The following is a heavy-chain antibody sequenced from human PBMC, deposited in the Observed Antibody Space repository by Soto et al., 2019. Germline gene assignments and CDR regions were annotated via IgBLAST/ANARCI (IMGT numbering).Heavy chain of an antibody. CDR2: MNPNSGNT. D-gene: IGHD6-13*01. J-gene: IGHJ6*02. Sequence: ASVKVSCKASGHTFTSYDINWVRQATGQGLEWMGWMNPNSGNTGYAQKFQGRVTMTRNTSISTAYMELSSLRSEDTAVYYCARGSGSSWYTYYYYGMDVWGQGTTVTVSS. CDR3: ARGSGSSWYTYYYYGMDV. CDR1: GHTFTSYD. V-gene: IGHV1-8*01.